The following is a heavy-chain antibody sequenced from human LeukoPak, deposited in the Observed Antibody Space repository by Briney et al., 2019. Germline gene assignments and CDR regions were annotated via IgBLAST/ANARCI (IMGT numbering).Heavy chain of an antibody. D-gene: IGHD3-10*01. Sequence: GGSLRLSCAASRFSFSTYPMHWVRQAPGKGLEWVAFIPYDGSNKYYAVSVKGRFTISRDNSKNTLNLQMNSLRAEDTAVYYCAKGVGGSANYYYMDVWGKGTTVTVSS. CDR2: IPYDGSNK. J-gene: IGHJ6*03. V-gene: IGHV3-30*02. CDR1: RFSFSTYP. CDR3: AKGVGGSANYYYMDV.